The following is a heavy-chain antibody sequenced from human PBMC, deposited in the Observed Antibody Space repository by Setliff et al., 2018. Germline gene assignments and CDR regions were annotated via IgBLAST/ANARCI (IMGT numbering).Heavy chain of an antibody. J-gene: IGHJ3*02. CDR3: AKRAPDYYDSSGYSPSGFDI. CDR2: ISPGGEST. Sequence: GGSLRLSCAASGFTFAGYAMSWVRQAPGKGLEWVSAISPGGESTYYADSVKGRSTISRDNSKNTLHLQMNSLRAEDTAVYYCAKRAPDYYDSSGYSPSGFDIWGQGTMVTVS. CDR1: GFTFAGYA. D-gene: IGHD3-22*01. V-gene: IGHV3-23*01.